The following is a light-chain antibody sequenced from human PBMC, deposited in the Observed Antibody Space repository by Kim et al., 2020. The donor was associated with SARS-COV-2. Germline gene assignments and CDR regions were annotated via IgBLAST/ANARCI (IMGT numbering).Light chain of an antibody. CDR1: SLRSYY. CDR2: GKN. J-gene: IGLJ2*01. CDR3: NSRDSSGNHLV. V-gene: IGLV3-19*01. Sequence: ALRQRVRITCKGDSLRSYYASWYQQKPGQAPVLGIYGKNNRPSGIPDRFSGSSSGNTASLTITGAQAEDEADYYCNSRDSSGNHLVFGGGTQLTVL.